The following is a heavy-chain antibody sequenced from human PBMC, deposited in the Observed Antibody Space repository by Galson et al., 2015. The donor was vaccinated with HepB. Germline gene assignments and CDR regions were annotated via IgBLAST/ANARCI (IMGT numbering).Heavy chain of an antibody. CDR1: GFTFSTYG. CDR2: ISYDGSTK. D-gene: IGHD5-18*01. CDR3: AKDYYVDTAMVTRPPFHS. Sequence: SLRLSCAASGFTFSTYGIHWVRQAPGKGLEWVALISYDGSTKDYADSVKGRFTISRDNSKSTLYLQMNSLRAEDTAVYYCAKDYYVDTAMVTRPPFHSWGQGTLVTVSS. J-gene: IGHJ4*02. V-gene: IGHV3-30*18.